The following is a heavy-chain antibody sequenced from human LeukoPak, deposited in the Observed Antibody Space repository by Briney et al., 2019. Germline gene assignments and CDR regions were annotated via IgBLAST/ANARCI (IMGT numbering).Heavy chain of an antibody. CDR2: IYYSGST. V-gene: IGHV4-34*01. CDR1: GGSFSGYY. J-gene: IGHJ5*02. CDR3: ARLNSPGWFDP. Sequence: SETLSLTCAVYGGSFSGYYWSWIRQPPGTGLEWIGNIYYSGSTYYSPSLKSRLTISVDTSKNQFSLKLSSVTAADTAVYYCARLNSPGWFDPWGQGTLVTVSS.